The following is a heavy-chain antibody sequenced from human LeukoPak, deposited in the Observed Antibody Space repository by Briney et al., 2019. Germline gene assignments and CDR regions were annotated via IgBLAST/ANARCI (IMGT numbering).Heavy chain of an antibody. J-gene: IGHJ4*02. V-gene: IGHV3-64D*09. D-gene: IGHD3-22*01. CDR1: GFTISSYA. Sequence: GGSLRLSCSASGFTISSYAMHWVRQAPGKGLEYVSAMSSSGGKTYYADSMKGRFIISRDNSKNTLYLQLSSLTAEDTAVYFCVKGAESYCDSRSDYWGQGTLVTVSS. CDR3: VKGAESYCDSRSDY. CDR2: MSSSGGKT.